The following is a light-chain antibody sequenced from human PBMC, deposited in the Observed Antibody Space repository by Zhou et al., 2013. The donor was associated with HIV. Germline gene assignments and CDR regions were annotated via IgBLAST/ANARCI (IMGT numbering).Light chain of an antibody. Sequence: EVLMTQSPVTLSVSPGERVTLSCRASQSVTSNLAWYQQKPGQPPRLLMYGASSRANGIPDRFSGSGSGTDFTLTISRLEPEDFAVYYCQQYGTSPLTFGGGTKVEIK. V-gene: IGKV3-20*01. CDR1: QSVTSN. CDR3: QQYGTSPLT. CDR2: GAS. J-gene: IGKJ4*01.